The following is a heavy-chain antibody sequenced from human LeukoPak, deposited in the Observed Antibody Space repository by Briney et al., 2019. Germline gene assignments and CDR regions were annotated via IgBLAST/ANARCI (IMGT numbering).Heavy chain of an antibody. V-gene: IGHV4-31*03. Sequence: PSETLSLTCTVSGGSISSGGYYWSWIRQHPGKGLEWIGYIYYSGSTYYNPSLKSRVTISVDTSKNQFSLKLSSVTAADTAVYYRARRRTWIQLWFNRDDAFDIWGQGTMVTVSS. CDR1: GGSISSGGYY. CDR2: IYYSGST. D-gene: IGHD5-18*01. J-gene: IGHJ3*02. CDR3: ARRRTWIQLWFNRDDAFDI.